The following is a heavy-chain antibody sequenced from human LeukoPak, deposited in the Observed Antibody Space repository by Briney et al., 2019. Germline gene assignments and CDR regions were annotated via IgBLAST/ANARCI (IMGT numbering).Heavy chain of an antibody. Sequence: GGSLRLSCAASGFTFNNYEMNWVRQAPGKGLEWVSYISSTGLTIYYADSVRGRFTISRDNAKNSLYLQMNSLRAEDTAVYYCARAGPTVTIFFDYWGQGTLVTVSS. CDR1: GFTFNNYE. CDR2: ISSTGLTI. J-gene: IGHJ4*02. CDR3: ARAGPTVTIFFDY. D-gene: IGHD4-17*01. V-gene: IGHV3-48*03.